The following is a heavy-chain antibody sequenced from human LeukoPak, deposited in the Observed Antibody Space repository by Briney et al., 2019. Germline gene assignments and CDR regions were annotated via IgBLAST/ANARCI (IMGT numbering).Heavy chain of an antibody. Sequence: ASVKVSCKTSGYTFSDYYIHWIRQAPGQGLEWMGWINTNTGNPTYAQGFTGRLVFSLDTSVSTAYLRISSLKAEDTAVYYCARERGDRDTFDIWGQGTMVTVSS. D-gene: IGHD7-27*01. J-gene: IGHJ3*02. CDR1: GYTFSDYY. CDR3: ARERGDRDTFDI. CDR2: INTNTGNP. V-gene: IGHV7-4-1*02.